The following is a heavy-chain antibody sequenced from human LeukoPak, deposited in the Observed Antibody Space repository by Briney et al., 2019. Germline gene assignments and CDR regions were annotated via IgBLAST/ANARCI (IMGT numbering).Heavy chain of an antibody. V-gene: IGHV3-66*01. CDR1: GFTISANF. Sequence: PGGSLRLSCAASGFTISANFMSWGRQAPGKGLEWVSIMYSVGSTFYADSVKGRFTISRDPSKNSLDLQMDSLRVDDTAVYYCARDLSGYSYGFGGDLWGQGTLVTVSS. D-gene: IGHD5-18*01. CDR2: MYSVGST. CDR3: ARDLSGYSYGFGGDL. J-gene: IGHJ4*02.